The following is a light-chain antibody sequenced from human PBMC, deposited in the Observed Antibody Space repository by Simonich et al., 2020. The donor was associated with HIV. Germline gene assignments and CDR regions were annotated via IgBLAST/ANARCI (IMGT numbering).Light chain of an antibody. V-gene: IGKV1-39*01. Sequence: DIQMTQSPSSLSASVGDRVTITCRASQIITSYLNWYQQKPGKAPKLLIYAASSLQSGGPSRFSGSGSGTDFTLTISSLQPEDFATYYCQQSYSTLYTFGQGTKLEIK. J-gene: IGKJ2*01. CDR1: QIITSY. CDR2: AAS. CDR3: QQSYSTLYT.